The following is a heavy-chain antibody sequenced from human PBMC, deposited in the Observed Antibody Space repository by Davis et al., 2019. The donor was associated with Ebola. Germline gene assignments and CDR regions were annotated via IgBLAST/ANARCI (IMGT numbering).Heavy chain of an antibody. CDR2: ISGSGYST. J-gene: IGHJ4*02. V-gene: IGHV3-23*01. CDR1: GFTFSSYA. CDR3: AKAAMIVSGGY. D-gene: IGHD3-22*01. Sequence: GESLKISCAASGFTFSSYAMNWVRQAPGKGLEWVSAISGSGYSTYYADSVKGRFTISRDNSKNTLYLQMNSLRAEDTAVYYCAKAAMIVSGGYWGQGTLVTVSS.